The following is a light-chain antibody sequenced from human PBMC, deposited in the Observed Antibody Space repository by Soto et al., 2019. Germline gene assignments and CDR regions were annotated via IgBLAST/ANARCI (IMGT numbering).Light chain of an antibody. CDR3: SSYTSSSTPLVV. CDR2: DVS. CDR1: SSDVGGYNY. V-gene: IGLV2-14*01. J-gene: IGLJ2*01. Sequence: QSALTHPASVSGSPGQSITISCTGTSSDVGGYNYVSWYQQHPGKAPKLMIYDVSNRPSGVSNRFSGSKSGNTASLTISGLQAEDEAYYYCSSYTSSSTPLVVFGGGTKLTVL.